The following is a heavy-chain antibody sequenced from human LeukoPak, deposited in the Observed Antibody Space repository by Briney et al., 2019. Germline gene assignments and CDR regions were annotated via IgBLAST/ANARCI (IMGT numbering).Heavy chain of an antibody. CDR2: IYHSGST. Sequence: SQTLSLTCAVSGGSISSGGYSWSWIRQPPGKGLEWIGYIYHSGSTYYNPSLKSRVTISVDTSKNQFSLKLSSVTAADTAVYYCARGIAAAALTGFDYWGQGTLVTVSS. V-gene: IGHV4-30-2*01. J-gene: IGHJ4*02. D-gene: IGHD6-13*01. CDR1: GGSISSGGYS. CDR3: ARGIAAAALTGFDY.